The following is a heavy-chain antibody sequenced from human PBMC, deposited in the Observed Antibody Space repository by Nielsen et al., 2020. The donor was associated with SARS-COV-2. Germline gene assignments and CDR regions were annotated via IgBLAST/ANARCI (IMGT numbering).Heavy chain of an antibody. D-gene: IGHD3-22*01. Sequence: GESLKISCAGSGFTLSPNYMNCVRQPQGKGLMWVSRIITNGSKSAYADSVKGRLTISRDNARDTLYLQMNSLSAEDTAVYYCVRVRDDGYYYDTGPYDYWGQGALVTVSS. V-gene: IGHV3-74*01. CDR3: VRVRDDGYYYDTGPYDY. J-gene: IGHJ4*02. CDR1: GFTLSPNY. CDR2: IITNGSKS.